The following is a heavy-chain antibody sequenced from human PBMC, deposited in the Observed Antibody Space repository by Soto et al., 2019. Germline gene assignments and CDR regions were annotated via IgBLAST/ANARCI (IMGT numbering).Heavy chain of an antibody. Sequence: QVLLVQSGAEVRKPGSSVKVCCQASGGTLSSYAISWVRRAPRQRLERMGGIIPIFGTANYAQKFQGRVTITAEGSTGTAYMELSSLRSEDTAVYYCARARMVVVPAIHGWNNPWRQGPPVTGSS. CDR1: GGTLSSYA. CDR2: IIPIFGTA. D-gene: IGHD2-21*02. V-gene: IGHV1-69*01. CDR3: ARARMVVVPAIHGWNNP. J-gene: IGHJ5*02.